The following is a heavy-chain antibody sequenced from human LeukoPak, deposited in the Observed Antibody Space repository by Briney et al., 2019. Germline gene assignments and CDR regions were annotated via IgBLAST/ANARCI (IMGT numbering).Heavy chain of an antibody. D-gene: IGHD3-22*01. V-gene: IGHV3-23*01. Sequence: SGGSLRLSCAASGFTFSSYAMSWVRQAPGEGLEWVSAISGSGGSTYYADSVKGRFTISRDNSKNTLYLQMNSLRAEDTAVYYCAKEAGYYDSSGYFFDYWGQGTLVTVSS. CDR1: GFTFSSYA. CDR2: ISGSGGST. J-gene: IGHJ4*02. CDR3: AKEAGYYDSSGYFFDY.